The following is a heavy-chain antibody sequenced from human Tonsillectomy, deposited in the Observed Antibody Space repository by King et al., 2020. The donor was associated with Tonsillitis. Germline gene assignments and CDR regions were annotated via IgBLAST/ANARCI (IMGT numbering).Heavy chain of an antibody. J-gene: IGHJ6*03. CDR3: ARELAGNYYYYMDV. CDR2: ISSSGNTI. V-gene: IGHV3-48*03. Sequence: VQLVESGGGLVQPGGSLRLSCVASGFTFSSYEMNWVRQAPGKGLEWVSYISSSGNTIYYADSVKGRFTISRDNAKNSLYLQMNSLRAEDTAVYYCARELAGNYYYYMDVWGKGTTVTVSS. CDR1: GFTFSSYE.